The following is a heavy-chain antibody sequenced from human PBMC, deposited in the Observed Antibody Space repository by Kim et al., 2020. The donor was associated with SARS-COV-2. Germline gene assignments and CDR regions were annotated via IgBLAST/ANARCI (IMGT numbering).Heavy chain of an antibody. V-gene: IGHV3-49*03. Sequence: GGSLRLSCTASGFTFGDYAMSWFRQAPGKGLEWVGFIRSKAYGGTTEYAASVKGRFTISRDDSKSIAYLQMNSLKTEDTAVYYCTRLSTVTSLGPFDYWGQGTLVTVSS. CDR2: IRSKAYGGTT. J-gene: IGHJ4*02. D-gene: IGHD4-17*01. CDR3: TRLSTVTSLGPFDY. CDR1: GFTFGDYA.